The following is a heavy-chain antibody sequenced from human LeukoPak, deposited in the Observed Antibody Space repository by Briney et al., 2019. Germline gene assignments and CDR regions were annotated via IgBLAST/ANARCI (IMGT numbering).Heavy chain of an antibody. D-gene: IGHD3-10*01. J-gene: IGHJ4*02. CDR2: IYTSGST. V-gene: IGHV4-61*02. CDR1: GGSISSGSYY. Sequence: SQTLSLTCTVSGGSISSGSYYWSWIRQPAGKGLEWIGRIYTSGSTNYNPSLKSRVTISVDTSKNQFSLKLSSVTAADTAVYYCARSMVRGVIYFDYWGQGTLVTVSS. CDR3: ARSMVRGVIYFDY.